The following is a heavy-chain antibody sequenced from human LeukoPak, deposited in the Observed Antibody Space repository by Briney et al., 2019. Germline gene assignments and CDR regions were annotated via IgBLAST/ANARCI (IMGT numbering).Heavy chain of an antibody. Sequence: SETLSLTCTVSGGSINNYYWSWIRQPPGKELEWIGYISYSGKTDSNPSLKSRVTISVDTSNNQFYLKLSSVTASDTAVYYCAKHTTYGDYNPNDYWGQGTLVTVSS. CDR3: AKHTTYGDYNPNDY. CDR2: ISYSGKT. J-gene: IGHJ4*02. CDR1: GGSINNYY. V-gene: IGHV4-59*08. D-gene: IGHD4-17*01.